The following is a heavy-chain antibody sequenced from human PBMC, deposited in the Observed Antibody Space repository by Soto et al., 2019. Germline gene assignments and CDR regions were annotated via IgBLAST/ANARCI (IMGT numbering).Heavy chain of an antibody. CDR3: ARDRSPRVRGVIIDSSSDY. D-gene: IGHD3-10*01. Sequence: GASVKVSCKASGYTFTSYGISWVRQAPGQGLEWMGWISAYNGNTNYAQKLQGRVTMTTDTSTSTAYMELRSLRSDDTAVYYCARDRSPRVRGVIIDSSSDYWGQGTLVTVSS. CDR2: ISAYNGNT. CDR1: GYTFTSYG. V-gene: IGHV1-18*01. J-gene: IGHJ4*02.